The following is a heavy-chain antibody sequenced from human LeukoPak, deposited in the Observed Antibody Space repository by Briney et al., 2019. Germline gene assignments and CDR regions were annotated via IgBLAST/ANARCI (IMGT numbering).Heavy chain of an antibody. CDR3: ARDYTYYDYVWGSSPFDY. D-gene: IGHD3-16*01. Sequence: GGSLRLSCAASGFTVSSNYMSWVRQAPGKGLEWVSVIYSGGSTYYADSVKGRFTISRDNSKNMLYLQMNSLRAEDTAVYYCARDYTYYDYVWGSSPFDYWGQGTLVTVSS. V-gene: IGHV3-66*01. CDR1: GFTVSSNY. CDR2: IYSGGST. J-gene: IGHJ4*02.